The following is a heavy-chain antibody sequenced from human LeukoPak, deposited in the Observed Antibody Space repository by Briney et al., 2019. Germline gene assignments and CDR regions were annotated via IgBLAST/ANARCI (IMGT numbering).Heavy chain of an antibody. CDR1: GYTFTSYA. V-gene: IGHV1-3*01. D-gene: IGHD3-16*01. CDR3: AGGEDSSKNAFDI. Sequence: ASVKVSCKASGYTFTSYAMHWVRQAPGQRLEWMGWINAGNGNTKYSQKFLGRVTITRDTSASTAYMELSSLRSEDTAVYYCAGGEDSSKNAFDIWGQGTMVTVSS. CDR2: INAGNGNT. J-gene: IGHJ3*02.